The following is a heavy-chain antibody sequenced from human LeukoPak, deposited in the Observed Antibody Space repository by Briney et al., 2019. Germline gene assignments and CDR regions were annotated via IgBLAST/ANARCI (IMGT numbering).Heavy chain of an antibody. Sequence: GASVKVSCKASGFTFTSRSAVQWVRQARGQRLEWIGWIVVGSDNTNYAQKFQERVTITRDMSTSTAYMELSSLRSEDTAVYYSAAPYSSTWFDYWGQGTLVTVSS. CDR1: GFTFTSRSA. CDR2: IVVGSDNT. D-gene: IGHD6-13*01. CDR3: AAPYSSTWFDY. V-gene: IGHV1-58*01. J-gene: IGHJ4*02.